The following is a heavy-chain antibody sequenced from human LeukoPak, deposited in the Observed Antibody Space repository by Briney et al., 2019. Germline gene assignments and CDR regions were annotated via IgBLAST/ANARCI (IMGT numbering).Heavy chain of an antibody. CDR3: ARHFYDTGAFDI. CDR1: GGSISSSSYY. D-gene: IGHD3-22*01. J-gene: IGHJ3*02. Sequence: SETLSLTCTVSGGSISSSSYYWGWIRQPPGKGLEWIGSIYYSGSTYYNPSLKSRVTISVDTSKNQFSLKLSSVTAADTAVYYCARHFYDTGAFDIWGQGTMVTVSS. CDR2: IYYSGST. V-gene: IGHV4-39*01.